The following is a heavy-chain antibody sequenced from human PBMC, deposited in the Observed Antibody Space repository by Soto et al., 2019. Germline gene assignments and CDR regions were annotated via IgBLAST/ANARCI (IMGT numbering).Heavy chain of an antibody. Sequence: PGGSLRLSCAASGFTFTNYAMSWVRQAPGKGLEWVSGISGGGASSYYADSVKGRFAISRDSSENTLYLQMNSLRAEDTAVYYCATCPHGYSSSCGFDSWGQGTLVTVSS. V-gene: IGHV3-23*01. J-gene: IGHJ4*02. D-gene: IGHD6-13*01. CDR1: GFTFTNYA. CDR3: ATCPHGYSSSCGFDS. CDR2: ISGGGASS.